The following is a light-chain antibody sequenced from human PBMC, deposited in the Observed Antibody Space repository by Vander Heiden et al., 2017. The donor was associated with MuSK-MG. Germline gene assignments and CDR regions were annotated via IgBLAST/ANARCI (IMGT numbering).Light chain of an antibody. J-gene: IGKJ5*01. CDR3: QQYDNPPCT. CDR1: QDISNY. V-gene: IGKV1-33*01. CDR2: DAS. Sequence: DIQMTQSPSSLSASVGDRVTITCQASQDISNYLNWYQQKPGKAPKLLIYDASNLETGVPSRFSGSGSGTDFTLTISSLQPEDIATYYCQQYDNPPCTFGQGTRLEIK.